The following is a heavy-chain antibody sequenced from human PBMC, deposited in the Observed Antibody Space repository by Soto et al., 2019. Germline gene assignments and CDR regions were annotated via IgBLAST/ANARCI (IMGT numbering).Heavy chain of an antibody. CDR3: ARDVGDESITYNDAFDV. CDR2: VSAYRDYT. Sequence: APVKVSCKAFGSAFKTYDIHRVRQAPEQGLEWLGWVSAYRDYTDYAEKFQGRLTMTTDTSTSTAYMELRSLKYDDTAVYYCARDVGDESITYNDAFDVWG. CDR1: GSAFKTYD. V-gene: IGHV1-18*01. D-gene: IGHD3-10*01. J-gene: IGHJ3*01.